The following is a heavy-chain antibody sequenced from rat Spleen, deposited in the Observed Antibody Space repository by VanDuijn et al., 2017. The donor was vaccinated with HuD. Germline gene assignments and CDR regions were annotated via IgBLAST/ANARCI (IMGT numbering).Heavy chain of an antibody. J-gene: IGHJ3*01. Sequence: EVQLVESGGGLVQPGRSMKLSCAVSGFTFSNYDMAWVRQAPTKGPEWVAATSFDGSTTHYRDSVKGRFTISRDNTKSTLYLQMNSLRSEDTATYYCTTENYWFTYWGQGTLVTVSS. V-gene: IGHV5-20*01. CDR3: TTENYWFTY. D-gene: IGHD1-10*01. CDR2: TSFDGSTT. CDR1: GFTFSNYD.